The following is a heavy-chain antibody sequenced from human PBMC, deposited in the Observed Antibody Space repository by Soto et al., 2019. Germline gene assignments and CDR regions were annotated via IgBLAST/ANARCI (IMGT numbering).Heavy chain of an antibody. V-gene: IGHV1-24*01. CDR2: FDPEDGET. CDR3: ATGNRYCSSTSCLKDYYYYYYMDV. CDR1: GYTLTELS. D-gene: IGHD2-2*01. Sequence: GASVKVSCKVSGYTLTELSMHWVRQAPGTGLEWMGGFDPEDGETIYAQKFQGRVTMTEDTSTDTAYMELSSLRSEDTAVYYCATGNRYCSSTSCLKDYYYYYYMDVWGKGTTVTVSS. J-gene: IGHJ6*03.